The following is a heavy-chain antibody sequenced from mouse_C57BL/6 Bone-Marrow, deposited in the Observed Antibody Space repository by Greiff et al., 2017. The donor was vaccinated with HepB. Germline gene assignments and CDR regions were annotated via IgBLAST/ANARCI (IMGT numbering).Heavy chain of an antibody. CDR1: GYTFTSYG. CDR2: IYPRSGNT. V-gene: IGHV1-81*01. J-gene: IGHJ3*01. CDR3: ARSAYDYGPFAY. Sequence: VQRVESGAELARPGASVKLSCKASGYTFTSYGISWVKQRTGQGLEWIGEIYPRSGNTYYNEKFKGKATLTADKSSSTAYMELRSLTSEDSAVYFCARSAYDYGPFAYWGQGTLVTVSA. D-gene: IGHD2-4*01.